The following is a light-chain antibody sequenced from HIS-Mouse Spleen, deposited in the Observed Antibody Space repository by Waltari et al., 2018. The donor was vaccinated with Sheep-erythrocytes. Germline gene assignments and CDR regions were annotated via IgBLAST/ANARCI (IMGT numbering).Light chain of an antibody. Sequence: QSVLTQPPSASGTPGRRVTISCSGSSSNIGSNTVNWYQQLPGTAPKLLIYSNNQRPSGVPDRFSGSKSGTSDSLAISGLQSEDEADYYCAAWDDSLNGPVFGGGTKLTVL. CDR2: SNN. CDR1: SSNIGSNT. CDR3: AAWDDSLNGPV. J-gene: IGLJ3*02. V-gene: IGLV1-44*01.